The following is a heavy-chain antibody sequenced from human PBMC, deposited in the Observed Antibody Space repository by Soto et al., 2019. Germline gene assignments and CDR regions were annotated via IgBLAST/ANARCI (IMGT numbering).Heavy chain of an antibody. CDR2: ISGSGGST. V-gene: IGHV3-23*01. CDR1: GLTFSSYA. CDR3: AKDRGYYDSSGYYNY. D-gene: IGHD3-22*01. J-gene: IGHJ4*02. Sequence: GGSLRLSCAASGLTFSSYAMSWVRQAPGKGLEWVSAISGSGGSTYYADSVKGRFTISRDNSKSTLYLQMNSLRAEDTAVYYCAKDRGYYDSSGYYNYWGQGTLVTVSS.